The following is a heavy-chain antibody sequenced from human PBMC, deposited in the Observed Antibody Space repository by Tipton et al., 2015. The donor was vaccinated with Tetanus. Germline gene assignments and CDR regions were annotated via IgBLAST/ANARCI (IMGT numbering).Heavy chain of an antibody. J-gene: IGHJ6*02. CDR2: INPSGRRT. CDR3: ARRSLTNYGSDV. D-gene: IGHD3-9*01. CDR1: GFTSESHY. V-gene: IGHV3-74*01. Sequence: SLRLSCAVSGFTSESHYMHWVRQTPDKGLVWISRINPSGRRTDYADSVKGRFTISRDHAKNTVYLQMSSLRAEDTAVYFCARRSLTNYGSDVWGQGTPVTVSS.